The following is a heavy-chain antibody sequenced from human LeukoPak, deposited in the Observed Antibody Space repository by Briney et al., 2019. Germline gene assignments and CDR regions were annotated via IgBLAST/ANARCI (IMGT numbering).Heavy chain of an antibody. Sequence: GGSLRLSCAASGFTFSSYAMRWVRQAPGKGLEWVSAISGSGGSTYYADSVKGRFTISRDNSKNTLYLQMTSLRAEDTAVCYCAKLNPGYGSGSYFDYWGQGTLVTVSS. J-gene: IGHJ4*02. CDR3: AKLNPGYGSGSYFDY. D-gene: IGHD3-10*01. CDR2: ISGSGGST. CDR1: GFTFSSYA. V-gene: IGHV3-23*01.